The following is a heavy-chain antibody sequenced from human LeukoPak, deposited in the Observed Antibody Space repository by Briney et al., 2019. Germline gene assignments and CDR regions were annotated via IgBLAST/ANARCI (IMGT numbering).Heavy chain of an antibody. V-gene: IGHV3-48*01. J-gene: IGHJ4*02. CDR3: TRDPNALDY. Sequence: GGSLRLSCAATGFTFSTYSMNWVRQAPGKGLEWVSYITRSSSTIHYADSVRGRFTVSRDNAQNSLYLRMNSLRAEDTAVYFCTRDPNALDYWGQGTLVTVSS. CDR1: GFTFSTYS. CDR2: ITRSSSTI.